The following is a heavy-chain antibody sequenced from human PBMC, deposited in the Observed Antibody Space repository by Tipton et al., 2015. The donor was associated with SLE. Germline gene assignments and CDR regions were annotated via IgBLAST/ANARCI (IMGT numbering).Heavy chain of an antibody. V-gene: IGHV4-34*01. J-gene: IGHJ4*02. CDR1: GFTFSGYS. CDR3: ARCLGEIDY. Sequence: LRLSCAASGFTFSGYSMNWIRQPPGKGLGWIGEINHSGSTNYNPSLKSRVTISLDTSKSQLSLKMTSVTAADTAIYYCARCLGEIDYWGQGTLVTVSS. D-gene: IGHD3-10*01. CDR2: INHSGST.